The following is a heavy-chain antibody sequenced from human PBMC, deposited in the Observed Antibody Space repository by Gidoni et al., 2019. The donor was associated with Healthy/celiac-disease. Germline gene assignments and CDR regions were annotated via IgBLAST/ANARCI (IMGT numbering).Heavy chain of an antibody. Sequence: QVQLVESGGGVVQPGRSLRLSCAASGFTFSRSGMHWVRQAPGKGLEGVGVIWYDGSNKYYADSVKGRFTISRDNSKNTLYLQMNSLRAEDTAVYYCAREWHATVTTDWWYYYYGMDVWGQGTTVTVSS. CDR3: AREWHATVTTDWWYYYYGMDV. J-gene: IGHJ6*02. V-gene: IGHV3-33*01. CDR2: IWYDGSNK. CDR1: GFTFSRSG. D-gene: IGHD4-17*01.